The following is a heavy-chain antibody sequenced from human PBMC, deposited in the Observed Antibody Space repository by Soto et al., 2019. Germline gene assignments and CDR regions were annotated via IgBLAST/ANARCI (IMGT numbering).Heavy chain of an antibody. J-gene: IGHJ6*02. CDR1: GYTFTGYY. Sequence: ASVKVSCKASGYTFTGYYMHWVRQAPGQGLEWMGWINPNSGGTNYAQKFQGRVTMTRDTSISTAYMELSRLRSDDTAVYYCARARGVVTAIMDVWGQGTTATVSS. D-gene: IGHD2-21*02. CDR2: INPNSGGT. CDR3: ARARGVVTAIMDV. V-gene: IGHV1-2*02.